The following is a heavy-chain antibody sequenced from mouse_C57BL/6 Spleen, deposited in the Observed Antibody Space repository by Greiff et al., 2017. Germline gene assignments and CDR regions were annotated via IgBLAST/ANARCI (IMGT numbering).Heavy chain of an antibody. CDR2: IDPSDSYT. CDR1: GYTFTSYW. Sequence: QVQLQQPGAELVRPGTSVKLSCKASGYTFTSYWMHWVKQRPGQGLEWIGVIDPSDSYTNYNQKFKGKATLTVDTSSSTAYMQLSSPTSEDSAVYYCARLGPTDYWGQGTTLTVSS. CDR3: ARLGPTDY. J-gene: IGHJ2*01. V-gene: IGHV1-59*01. D-gene: IGHD2-10*01.